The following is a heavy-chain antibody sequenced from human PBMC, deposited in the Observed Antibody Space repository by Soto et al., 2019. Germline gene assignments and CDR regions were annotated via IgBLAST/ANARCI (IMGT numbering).Heavy chain of an antibody. D-gene: IGHD2-2*01. J-gene: IGHJ6*02. Sequence: GGSLRLSWAASGFTFSGSAMHWVRQASGKGLEWVGRIRSKANSYATAYAASVKGRFTISRDDSKNTAYLQMNSLKTEDTAVYYCTSPTRGAVPAASPHYYYGMDVWGQGT. CDR1: GFTFSGSA. V-gene: IGHV3-73*01. CDR3: TSPTRGAVPAASPHYYYGMDV. CDR2: IRSKANSYAT.